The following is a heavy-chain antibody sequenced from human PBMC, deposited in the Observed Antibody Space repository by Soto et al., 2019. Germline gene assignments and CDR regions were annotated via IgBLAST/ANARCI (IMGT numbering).Heavy chain of an antibody. CDR1: GGTFSSY. D-gene: IGHD3-22*01. CDR3: ARLLYYDSSGYPVDY. CDR2: IIPILGIA. J-gene: IGHJ4*02. Sequence: SVKVSCKASGGTFSSYISWVRQAPGQGLEWMGRIIPILGIANYAQKFQGRVTITADKSTSTAYMELSSLRSEDTAVYYCARLLYYDSSGYPVDYWGQETLVTVSS. V-gene: IGHV1-69*02.